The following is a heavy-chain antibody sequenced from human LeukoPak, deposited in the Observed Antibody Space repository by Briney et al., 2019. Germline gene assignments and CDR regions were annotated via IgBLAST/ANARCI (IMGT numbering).Heavy chain of an antibody. Sequence: GSLRLSCAASGFNFNNYWMHWVRQTPGEGLEWVSRINSDGSTTTYADSVKGRFTISRDNTKNMLYLQMNSLTAEDTAMYYCASLSQYPSAWFDPWGQGTLVTVSS. CDR2: INSDGSTT. CDR1: GFNFNNYW. CDR3: ASLSQYPSAWFDP. D-gene: IGHD2/OR15-2a*01. V-gene: IGHV3-74*01. J-gene: IGHJ5*02.